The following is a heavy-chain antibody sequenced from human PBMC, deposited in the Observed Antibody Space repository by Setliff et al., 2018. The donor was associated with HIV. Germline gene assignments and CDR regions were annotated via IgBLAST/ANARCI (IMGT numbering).Heavy chain of an antibody. CDR3: ARHDETSIATAGTGYFDF. Sequence: LSLTCSVSDASFISNYWNWLRQSPGKGLEWIGHIYPTGETHYNPSLKSRVTLSLDTSKNQLSLKLSSVTAADTAVYYCARHDETSIATAGTGYFDFWGQGTLVTV. V-gene: IGHV4-59*08. CDR2: IYPTGET. J-gene: IGHJ4*02. D-gene: IGHD6-13*01. CDR1: DASFISNY.